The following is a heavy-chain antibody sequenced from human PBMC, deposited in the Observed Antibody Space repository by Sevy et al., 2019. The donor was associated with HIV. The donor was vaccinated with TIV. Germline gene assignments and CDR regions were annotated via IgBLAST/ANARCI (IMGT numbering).Heavy chain of an antibody. J-gene: IGHJ4*02. V-gene: IGHV3-23*01. CDR3: AREGCTKPHDY. D-gene: IGHD2-8*01. Sequence: GGSLRLSCAASGFDFSIYSMSWVRQAPGKGLEWVSTLSFGCGKINYADSVKDRLTISRDNSKSSVYLQMNNMRVEDTAVYYCAREGCTKPHDYWGQGTLVTVSS. CDR1: GFDFSIYS. CDR2: LSFGCGKI.